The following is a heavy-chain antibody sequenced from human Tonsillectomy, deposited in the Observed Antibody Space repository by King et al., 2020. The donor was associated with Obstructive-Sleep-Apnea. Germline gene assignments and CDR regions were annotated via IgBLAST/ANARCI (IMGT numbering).Heavy chain of an antibody. CDR3: TSGPGAGEAFDI. V-gene: IGHV4-34*01. J-gene: IGHJ3*02. CDR2: INHSGGT. D-gene: IGHD7-27*01. Sequence: VQLQQWGAGLLKPSETLSLTCALYGGSFSDSYWSWVRQPPGKGLEWIGEINHSGGTNYNPSLKSRVTISVDTSKKQFSLRLSSVTAADTAVYYCTSGPGAGEAFDIWGQGKMVTVSS. CDR1: GGSFSDSY.